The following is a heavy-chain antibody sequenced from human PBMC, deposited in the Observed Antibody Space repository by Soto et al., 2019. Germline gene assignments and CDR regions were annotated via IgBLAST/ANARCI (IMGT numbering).Heavy chain of an antibody. D-gene: IGHD2-15*01. CDR1: GYTFTSYG. J-gene: IGHJ6*02. CDR3: ARFSGGSYNTYYFYYGMDV. Sequence: ASVKVSCKAPGYTFTSYGISWVRQAPGQGLDWMGWISAYNGNTKYAQDLQGRVTMTTDTSTSTAYMEPRSLRSDDTAMNYCARFSGGSYNTYYFYYGMDVWGQGTTVTVSS. V-gene: IGHV1-18*04. CDR2: ISAYNGNT.